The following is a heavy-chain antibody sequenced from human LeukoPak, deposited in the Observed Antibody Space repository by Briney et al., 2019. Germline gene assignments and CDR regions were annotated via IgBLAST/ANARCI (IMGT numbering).Heavy chain of an antibody. Sequence: GGSLRLSCAASGFTFSSYSMNWVRQAPGKGLEWVSSISSSSSYIYYADSVKGRLTISRDNAKNSLYLQMNSLRAEDTAVYYCARGAGYYDSSGYYYYYGMDVWGQGTTVTVSS. J-gene: IGHJ6*02. CDR3: ARGAGYYDSSGYYYYYGMDV. CDR1: GFTFSSYS. V-gene: IGHV3-21*01. D-gene: IGHD3-22*01. CDR2: ISSSSSYI.